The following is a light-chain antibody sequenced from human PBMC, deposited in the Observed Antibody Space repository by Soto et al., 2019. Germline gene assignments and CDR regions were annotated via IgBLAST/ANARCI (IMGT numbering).Light chain of an antibody. V-gene: IGLV2-8*01. CDR2: QVT. J-gene: IGLJ3*02. CDR3: ASFAGRHHLV. CDR1: SSDVGGYNY. Sequence: QSALTQPPSASGSPGQSVTISCTGTSSDVGGYNYVSWFQHHPGKAPKLMIYQVTKRPSGVPDRFSGSKSGNTASLTVSGLQTEDEASYYCASFAGRHHLVFGGGTKLTV.